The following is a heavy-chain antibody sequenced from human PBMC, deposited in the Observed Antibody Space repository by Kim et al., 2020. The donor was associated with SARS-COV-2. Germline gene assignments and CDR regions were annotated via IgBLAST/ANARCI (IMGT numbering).Heavy chain of an antibody. CDR2: IYSSGST. CDR3: ARRYYGMDV. CDR1: GFTVSSNY. Sequence: GGSLRLSCAASGFTVSSNYMSWVRQAPGKGLEWVSVIYSSGSTYYADSVKGRFTISRDNLKNTLYLQMNSLRVEDTAVYYCARRYYGMDVWGQGTTVTVSS. V-gene: IGHV3-53*01. J-gene: IGHJ6*02.